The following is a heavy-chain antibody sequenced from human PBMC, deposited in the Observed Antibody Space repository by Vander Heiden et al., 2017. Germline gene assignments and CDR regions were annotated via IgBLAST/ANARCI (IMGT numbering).Heavy chain of an antibody. V-gene: IGHV4-39*01. J-gene: IGHJ5*01. CDR1: GGSISSSTYY. CDR3: ARRALATKFDT. D-gene: IGHD5-12*01. Sequence: QLQMQESGPGLVKPSETLSLTCTVSGGSISSSTYYWGWIRQPPGKGLEWIGSIYNSGSTDDNPSLRSRVTISVDTSKNQFSLKMRSMTAADTAMYDCARRALATKFDTCCHGTLVPVSS. CDR2: IYNSGST.